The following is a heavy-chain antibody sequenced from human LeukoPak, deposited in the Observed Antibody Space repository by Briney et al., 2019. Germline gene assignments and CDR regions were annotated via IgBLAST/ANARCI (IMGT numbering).Heavy chain of an antibody. J-gene: IGHJ4*02. V-gene: IGHV3-21*01. Sequence: GGSLRLSCAASGFTFSTYSMNWVRQAPGKGLEWVSSITSGSSYIFYADSVKGRFTISRDNAKNSLFLQMNSLRAEDTAVYYCARDDAVTGYFGSGIDYWGQGTLVTVSS. CDR2: ITSGSSYI. CDR1: GFTFSTYS. D-gene: IGHD3-10*01. CDR3: ARDDAVTGYFGSGIDY.